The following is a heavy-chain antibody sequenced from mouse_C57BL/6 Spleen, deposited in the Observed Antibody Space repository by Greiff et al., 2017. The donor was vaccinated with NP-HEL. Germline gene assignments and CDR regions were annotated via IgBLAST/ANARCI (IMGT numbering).Heavy chain of an antibody. V-gene: IGHV5-9-1*02. J-gene: IGHJ4*01. CDR1: GFTFSSYA. D-gene: IGHD1-1*01. CDR3: TRDLLYYYGSSYDYYAMDY. Sequence: EVMLVESGEGLVKPGGSLKLSCAASGFTFSSYAMSWVRQTPEKRLEWVAYISSGGDYIYYADTVKGRFTISRDNARNTLYLQMSSLKSEDTAMYYCTRDLLYYYGSSYDYYAMDYWGQGTSVTVSS. CDR2: ISSGGDYI.